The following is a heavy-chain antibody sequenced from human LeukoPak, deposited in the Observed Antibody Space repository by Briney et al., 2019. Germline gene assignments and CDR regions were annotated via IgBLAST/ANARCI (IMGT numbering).Heavy chain of an antibody. CDR2: IYSSGST. CDR3: ARLNCGGDCYSYGAFDI. Sequence: SETLSLTCTVSGGSINNYYWSWIRQPAGRGLEWIGHIYSSGSTNCNPSLKSRVTMSVDTSKNQFSLKLSSVTAADTAVYYCARLNCGGDCYSYGAFDIWGQGTMVTVSS. CDR1: GGSINNYY. D-gene: IGHD2-21*02. V-gene: IGHV4-4*07. J-gene: IGHJ3*02.